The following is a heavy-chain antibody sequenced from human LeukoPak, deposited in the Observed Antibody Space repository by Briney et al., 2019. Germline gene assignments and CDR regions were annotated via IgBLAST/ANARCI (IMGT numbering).Heavy chain of an antibody. CDR1: GFTFSDYC. CDR3: ARVRVVVIADAFDI. Sequence: GGSLRLSCAASGFTFSDYCMSWIRQAPGKGLEWVSYISSSGSTIYYADPVKGRFTISRDNAKNSLYLQMNSLRAEDTAVYYCARVRVVVIADAFDIWGQGTMVTVSS. V-gene: IGHV3-11*04. CDR2: ISSSGSTI. D-gene: IGHD2-21*01. J-gene: IGHJ3*02.